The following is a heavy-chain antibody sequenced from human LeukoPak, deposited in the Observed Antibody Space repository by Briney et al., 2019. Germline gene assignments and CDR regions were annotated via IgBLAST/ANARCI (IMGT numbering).Heavy chain of an antibody. CDR2: IWYDGSNK. V-gene: IGHV3-33*01. J-gene: IGHJ4*02. Sequence: PGRSLRLSSAASGFTFSSYVMHWVREAPRKGLWRVSVIWYDGSNKYYADSVKGRFTISRDNSKNTLYLQMNSLRAEDTAVYYCAREAGYYDSSGFFPRLDYWGQGTLVTVSS. D-gene: IGHD3-22*01. CDR3: AREAGYYDSSGFFPRLDY. CDR1: GFTFSSYV.